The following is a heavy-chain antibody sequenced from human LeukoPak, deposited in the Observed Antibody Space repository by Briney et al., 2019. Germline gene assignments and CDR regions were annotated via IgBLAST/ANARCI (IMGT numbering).Heavy chain of an antibody. CDR3: AKDRAYYYGSQNYYFDY. J-gene: IGHJ4*02. CDR2: ICASGGTT. CDR1: GFTFNNYV. V-gene: IGHV3-23*01. D-gene: IGHD3-10*01. Sequence: GGSLRLSCVASGFTFNNYVMSWVRQAPGKGLEWVSGICASGGTTYYADSVKGRFTISRDNSKNTLYLQMNSLRAEDTAVYYCAKDRAYYYGSQNYYFDYWGQGTLVTVSS.